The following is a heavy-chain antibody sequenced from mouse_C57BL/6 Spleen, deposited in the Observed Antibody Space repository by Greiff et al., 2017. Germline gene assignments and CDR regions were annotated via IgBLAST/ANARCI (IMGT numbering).Heavy chain of an antibody. CDR3: TTPYSNYVAY. CDR2: IDPEDGDT. V-gene: IGHV14-1*01. CDR1: GFNIQAYY. J-gene: IGHJ3*01. Sequence: VQLQQPGAELVRPGASVKLSCTASGFNIQAYYMHWVKQRPEQGLEWIGRIDPEDGDTEYAPTFQGKATMTADTSSNTAYLQLSSLTSEDTAVYYCTTPYSNYVAYWGKGTLVTVSA. D-gene: IGHD2-5*01.